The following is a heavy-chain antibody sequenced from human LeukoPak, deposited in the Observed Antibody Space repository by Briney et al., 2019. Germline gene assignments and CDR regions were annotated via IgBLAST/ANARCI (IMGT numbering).Heavy chain of an antibody. CDR1: GGSISNY. D-gene: IGHD3-10*01. J-gene: IGHJ5*02. Sequence: PSETLSLTCTVSGGSISNYWSWIRQPPGKGLEWIGYIYYSGSTNYNPSLKSRVTISVDTSKNQFSLILSSVTTADTAVYFCARGQSGVRGANVPNLMGFDPWGQGTLVIVSS. V-gene: IGHV4-59*08. CDR3: ARGQSGVRGANVPNLMGFDP. CDR2: IYYSGST.